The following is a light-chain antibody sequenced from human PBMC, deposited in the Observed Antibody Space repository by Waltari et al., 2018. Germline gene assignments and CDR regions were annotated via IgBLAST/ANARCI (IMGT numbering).Light chain of an antibody. V-gene: IGLV2-8*01. CDR1: FNDVADSKY. J-gene: IGLJ2*01. Sequence: QSAPTQPPSASGSAGQSVTISCTGTFNDVADSKYVSWYQQYPGKAPKLRIYEFDWGPSGVPVRFSGSKAGNTAARTVSGLQPEDEAEYFCSSYAGSRKFFDGGTKLTVL. CDR3: SSYAGSRKF. CDR2: EFD.